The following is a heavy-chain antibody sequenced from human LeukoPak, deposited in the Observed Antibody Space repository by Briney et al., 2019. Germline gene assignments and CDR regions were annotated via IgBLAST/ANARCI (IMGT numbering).Heavy chain of an antibody. Sequence: GGSLRLSCAASGFTFSSYWMHWVRQAPGKGLVWVSRTNSDGSSTTYADSVKGRFTTSRDNAKNTLYLQMNSLRAEDTAVYYCARDRGFIPDYWGQGTLVTVSS. CDR1: GFTFSSYW. J-gene: IGHJ4*02. CDR2: TNSDGSST. V-gene: IGHV3-74*01. CDR3: ARDRGFIPDY. D-gene: IGHD3-10*01.